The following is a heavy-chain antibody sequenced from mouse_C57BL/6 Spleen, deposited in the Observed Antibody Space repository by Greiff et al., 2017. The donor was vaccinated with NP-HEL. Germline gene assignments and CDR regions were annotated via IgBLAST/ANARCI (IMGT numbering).Heavy chain of an antibody. CDR1: GFTFSSYA. J-gene: IGHJ3*01. V-gene: IGHV5-4*03. CDR2: ISDGGSYT. D-gene: IGHD2-4*01. Sequence: EVKVVESGGGLVKPGGSLKLSCAASGFTFSSYAMSWVRQTPEKRLEWVATISDGGSYTYYPDNVKGRFTISRDNAKNNLYLQMSHLKSEDTAMYYCARVSSTMITWFAYWGQGTLVTVSA. CDR3: ARVSSTMITWFAY.